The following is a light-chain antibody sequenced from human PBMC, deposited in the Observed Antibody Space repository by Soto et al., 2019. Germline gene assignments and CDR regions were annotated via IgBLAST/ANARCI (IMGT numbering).Light chain of an antibody. CDR2: YDS. J-gene: IGLJ2*01. CDR1: NIGSKS. CDR3: QVGDSRREHLGGV. Sequence: SYELTQPPSVSVAPGKTARITCGGNNIGSKSVHWYQQKPGQAPVLVIYYDSDRPSGIPERFSGSNSGNTATLTVSRVEAGGEAVYYRQVGDSRREHLGGVFGGGTKLPVL. V-gene: IGLV3-21*04.